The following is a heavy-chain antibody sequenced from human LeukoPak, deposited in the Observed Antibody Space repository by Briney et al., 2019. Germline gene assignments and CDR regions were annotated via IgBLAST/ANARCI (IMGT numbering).Heavy chain of an antibody. J-gene: IGHJ4*02. V-gene: IGHV3-48*03. CDR1: GFTFSSYE. CDR2: ISSSGSTI. Sequence: PGGSLRLSCAASGFTFSSYEMNWVRQAPGKGLEWVSYISSSGSTIYYADSVKGRLTISRDNAKNSLYLQMNSLRAEDTAVYYCARVGYPLDYWGQGTLVTVSS. D-gene: IGHD5-18*01. CDR3: ARVGYPLDY.